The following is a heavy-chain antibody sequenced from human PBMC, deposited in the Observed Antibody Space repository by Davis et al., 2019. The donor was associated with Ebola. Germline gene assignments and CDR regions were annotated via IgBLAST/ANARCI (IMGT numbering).Heavy chain of an antibody. Sequence: GESLKISCAASGFMFSSYWMSWVRRAPGKGLEWVANIKQDGSEKYYVDSVKGRFTISRDNAKNSLYLQMNSLRDEDTAVYYCARGRNWFDPWGQGTLVTVSS. CDR1: GFMFSSYW. CDR2: IKQDGSEK. CDR3: ARGRNWFDP. V-gene: IGHV3-7*04. J-gene: IGHJ5*02.